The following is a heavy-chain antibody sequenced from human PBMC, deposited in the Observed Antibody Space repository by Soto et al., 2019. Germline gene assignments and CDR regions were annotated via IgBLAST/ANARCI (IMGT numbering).Heavy chain of an antibody. D-gene: IGHD3-16*01. CDR2: IYHSGST. CDR1: SDSISSSHW. J-gene: IGHJ6*03. V-gene: IGHV4-4*02. CDR3: ARGGGRYYYCYIDV. Sequence: SETLSLTCAVSSDSISSSHWWSWVRQPPGKGLEWIGEIYHSGSTNYNPSLKSRVTISVDTSKNQFSLKLSSVTAADTAVYYCARGGGRYYYCYIDVWGKGTTVTVSS.